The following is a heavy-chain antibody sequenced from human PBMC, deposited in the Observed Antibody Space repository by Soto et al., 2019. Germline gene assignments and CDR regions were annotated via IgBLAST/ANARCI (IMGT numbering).Heavy chain of an antibody. D-gene: IGHD6-6*01. CDR2: INAGNGNT. Sequence: ASVKVSCKASGYTFTSYAMHWVRQAPGQRLEWMGWINAGNGNTKYSQKFQGRVTITRDTSASPAYMELSSLRSEDTAVYYCARGRVGQLVDYWGQGTLVTVSS. CDR3: ARGRVGQLVDY. V-gene: IGHV1-3*01. CDR1: GYTFTSYA. J-gene: IGHJ4*02.